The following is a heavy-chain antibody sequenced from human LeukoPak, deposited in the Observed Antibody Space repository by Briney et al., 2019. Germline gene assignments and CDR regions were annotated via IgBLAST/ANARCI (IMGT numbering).Heavy chain of an antibody. Sequence: SETLSLTCTVSGFSINNSPYYWGWIRQPPGKGLQWFGTIYYSGSTYYNPSFKTRVTISMDRSKNQFSLKLSSVTAADTAVYYCARVTGDSNGYKSPSLDYWGQGTLVTVSS. D-gene: IGHD5-18*01. CDR2: IYYSGST. CDR3: ARVTGDSNGYKSPSLDY. CDR1: GFSINNSPYY. V-gene: IGHV4-39*07. J-gene: IGHJ4*02.